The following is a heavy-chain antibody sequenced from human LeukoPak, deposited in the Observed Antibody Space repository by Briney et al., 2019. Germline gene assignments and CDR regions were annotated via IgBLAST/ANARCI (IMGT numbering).Heavy chain of an antibody. V-gene: IGHV4-39*01. D-gene: IGHD5-18*01. Sequence: SETLSLTCTVSGGSISSSSYYWGWIRQPPGKGLEWIGSIYYSGSTYYNPSLKSRVTISVDTSKNQFSLKLSSVTAADTAVYYCARRRGYSYGYPYYYYYMDVWGKGTTVTISS. CDR3: ARRRGYSYGYPYYYYYMDV. CDR1: GGSISSSSYY. J-gene: IGHJ6*03. CDR2: IYYSGST.